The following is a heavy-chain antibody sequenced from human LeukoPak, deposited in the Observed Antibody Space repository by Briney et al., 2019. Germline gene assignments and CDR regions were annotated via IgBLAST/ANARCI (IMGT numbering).Heavy chain of an antibody. CDR1: GYSFTSYW. Sequence: GESLKITCKGSGYSFTSYWISWVRQMPGKGLEWMGRIDPSDSYTNYSPSFQGHVTISADKSISTAYLQWSSLKASDTAMYYCARVGRDSSGYYSLWGQGTLVTVSS. CDR2: IDPSDSYT. CDR3: ARVGRDSSGYYSL. V-gene: IGHV5-10-1*01. J-gene: IGHJ4*02. D-gene: IGHD3-22*01.